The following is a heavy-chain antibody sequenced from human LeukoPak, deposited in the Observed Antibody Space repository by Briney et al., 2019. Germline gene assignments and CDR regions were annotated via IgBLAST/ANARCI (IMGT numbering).Heavy chain of an antibody. CDR3: ARGGSAMVRAFFNWFDP. CDR1: GFAFSSYA. CDR2: ISSNGGST. D-gene: IGHD3-10*01. Sequence: PGGSLRLSCAASGFAFSSYAMHWARQAPGKGLEYVSAISSNGGSTYYANSVKGRFTISRDNSKNTLYLQMGSLRAEDMAVYYCARGGSAMVRAFFNWFDPWGQGTLVTVSS. J-gene: IGHJ5*02. V-gene: IGHV3-64*01.